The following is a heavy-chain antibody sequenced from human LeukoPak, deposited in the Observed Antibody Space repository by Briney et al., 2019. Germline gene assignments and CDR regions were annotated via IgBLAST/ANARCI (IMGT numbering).Heavy chain of an antibody. CDR3: ARGRTIDN. J-gene: IGHJ4*02. V-gene: IGHV4-59*01. CDR2: IYDRGST. Sequence: SETLSLTCTVSGGSISSYYWSWIRQPPGKGLEWIGNIYDRGSTKYNPSLKSRVTISVDTSKNQFSLRLSSVTAADTAAYYCARGRTIDNWGQGTLVTVSS. CDR1: GGSISSYY.